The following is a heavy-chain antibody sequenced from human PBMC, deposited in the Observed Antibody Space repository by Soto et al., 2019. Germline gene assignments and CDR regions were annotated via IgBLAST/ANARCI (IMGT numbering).Heavy chain of an antibody. Sequence: SETLSLTCAVYGGSVNGYYWNWIRQPPGKRLEWIGEINHTGGTHYNPSLKSRVTMSVDTSKNQFSLRLSSVTAADTAIYYCATRITVFGLLIPPFDPWGQGTQVTVSS. CDR1: GGSVNGYY. CDR3: ATRITVFGLLIPPFDP. D-gene: IGHD3-3*01. CDR2: INHTGGT. V-gene: IGHV4-34*01. J-gene: IGHJ5*02.